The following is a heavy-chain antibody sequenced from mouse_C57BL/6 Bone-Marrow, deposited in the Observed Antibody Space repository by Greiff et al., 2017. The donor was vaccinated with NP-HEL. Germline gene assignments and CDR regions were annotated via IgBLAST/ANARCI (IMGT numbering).Heavy chain of an antibody. Sequence: QVQLQQSGAELVMPGASVKPSCKASGYTFTSYWMHWVKQRPGQGLEWIGEIDPSDSYTNYNQKFKGKSTLTVDKSSSTAYMQLSSLTSEDSAVYYCARGDDGYSAWFAYWGQGTLVTVSA. J-gene: IGHJ3*01. CDR3: ARGDDGYSAWFAY. V-gene: IGHV1-69*01. CDR1: GYTFTSYW. CDR2: IDPSDSYT. D-gene: IGHD2-3*01.